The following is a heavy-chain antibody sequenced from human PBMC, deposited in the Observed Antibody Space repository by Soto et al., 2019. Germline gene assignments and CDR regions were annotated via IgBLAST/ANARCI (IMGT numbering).Heavy chain of an antibody. D-gene: IGHD3-16*02. J-gene: IGHJ4*02. CDR1: GYTFTSYD. V-gene: IGHV1-8*01. CDR3: ARDTYYDYVWGSYRYQDFDY. CDR2: MNPNSGNT. Sequence: GASVKVSCKASGYTFTSYDINWVRQATGQGLEWMGWMNPNSGNTGYAQKFQGRVTMTRNTSISTAYMELSSLRSEDTAVYYCARDTYYDYVWGSYRYQDFDYWGQGTLVTVSS.